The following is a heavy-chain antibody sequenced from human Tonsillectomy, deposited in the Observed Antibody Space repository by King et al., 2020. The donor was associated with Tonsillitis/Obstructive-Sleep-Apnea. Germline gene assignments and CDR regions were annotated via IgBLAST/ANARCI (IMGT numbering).Heavy chain of an antibody. J-gene: IGHJ4*02. CDR1: GGTFSSYA. CDR2: IIPIFGTA. D-gene: IGHD2-15*01. Sequence: LQLVQSGAEVKKPGSSVKVSCKASGGTFSSYAISWVRQAPGQGLEWMGGIIPIFGTAIYARKFRGRVTITADESTSTAYMELSSLRSEDTAVYYCAGGVGGHCSGGSCYSGDYWGQGTLVTVSS. CDR3: AGGVGGHCSGGSCYSGDY. V-gene: IGHV1-69*01.